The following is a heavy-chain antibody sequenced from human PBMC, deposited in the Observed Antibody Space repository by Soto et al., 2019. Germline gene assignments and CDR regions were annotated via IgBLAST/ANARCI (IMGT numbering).Heavy chain of an antibody. CDR2: ISGSGGSK. CDR1: GFTFSSYA. CDR3: ANFYSSGWYKSDAFDI. D-gene: IGHD6-19*01. Sequence: EVQLLESGGGLVQPGGSLRLSCAASGFTFSSYAMSWVRQAPGKGLEWVSAISGSGGSKYYADSVKGRFTISRDNSKNTLYLQMNSLRAEDKAVYYCANFYSSGWYKSDAFDIWGQGTMVTVSS. V-gene: IGHV3-23*01. J-gene: IGHJ3*02.